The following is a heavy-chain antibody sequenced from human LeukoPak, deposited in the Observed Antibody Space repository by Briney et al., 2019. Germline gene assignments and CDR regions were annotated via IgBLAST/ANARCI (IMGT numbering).Heavy chain of an antibody. CDR1: GGPISSGGYY. CDR2: IYYSGST. J-gene: IGHJ4*02. Sequence: PSETLSLTCTVSGGPISSGGYYWSWIRQHPGKGLEWIGYIYYSGSTYYNPALKSRITISVDTSKNQFSLKLSSVTAADTAVYYCARSSAMGSHGYYFDYWGQGTLVTVSS. V-gene: IGHV4-31*03. D-gene: IGHD1-26*01. CDR3: ARSSAMGSHGYYFDY.